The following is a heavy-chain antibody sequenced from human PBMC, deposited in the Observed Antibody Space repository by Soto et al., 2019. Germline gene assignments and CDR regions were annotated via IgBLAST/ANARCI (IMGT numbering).Heavy chain of an antibody. CDR2: ISWNSGSI. J-gene: IGHJ5*02. D-gene: IGHD1-20*01. Sequence: GGSLRLSCAASGFTFDDYAMHWVRQAPGKGLEWVSGISWNSGSIGYADSVKGRFTISRDNAKNSLYLQMNSLRAEDTALYYCAKDSIQILTNWFDPWGQGTLVTVSS. CDR3: AKDSIQILTNWFDP. CDR1: GFTFDDYA. V-gene: IGHV3-9*01.